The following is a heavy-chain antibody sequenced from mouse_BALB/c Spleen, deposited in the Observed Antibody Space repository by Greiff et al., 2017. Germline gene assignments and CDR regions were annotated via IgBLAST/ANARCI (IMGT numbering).Heavy chain of an antibody. CDR1: GYTFTDYN. Sequence: VQLKQSGPELVKPGASVKISCKASGYTFTDYNMHWVKQSHGKSLEWIGYIYPYNGGTGYNQKFKSKATLTVDNSSSTAYMELRSLTSEDSAVYYCARSNYGNAWFAYWGQGTLVTVSA. CDR3: ARSNYGNAWFAY. D-gene: IGHD2-1*01. V-gene: IGHV1S29*02. CDR2: IYPYNGGT. J-gene: IGHJ3*01.